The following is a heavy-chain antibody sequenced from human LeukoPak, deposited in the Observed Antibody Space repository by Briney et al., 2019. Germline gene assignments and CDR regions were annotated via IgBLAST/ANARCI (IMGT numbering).Heavy chain of an antibody. CDR3: ARWNQGHGLDV. J-gene: IGHJ6*02. V-gene: IGHV3-33*01. CDR2: IWYDGSKK. D-gene: IGHD4-23*01. Sequence: GRSLRLSCAASGIPFSSYGMHWVRQAPGKGLEWVAVIWYDGSKKYYADFVEGRFTISRDNSKNTLSLQMSSLRVEDTAVYYCARWNQGHGLDVWGQGTTVTVSS. CDR1: GIPFSSYG.